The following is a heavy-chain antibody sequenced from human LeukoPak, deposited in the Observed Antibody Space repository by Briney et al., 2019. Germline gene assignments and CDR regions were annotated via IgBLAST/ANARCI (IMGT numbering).Heavy chain of an antibody. D-gene: IGHD1-26*01. Sequence: PSETLSLTCTVSGGSISSTPYYWAWIRQPPGKGLEWIGSISYSGSPYYTPSLKSRVTISVDPSKNQFSLKMSSVTAADTAVYHCARQGSGNYLSPVNYWGQGTLVTVSS. J-gene: IGHJ4*02. CDR1: GGSISSTPYY. CDR2: ISYSGSP. V-gene: IGHV4-39*01. CDR3: ARQGSGNYLSPVNY.